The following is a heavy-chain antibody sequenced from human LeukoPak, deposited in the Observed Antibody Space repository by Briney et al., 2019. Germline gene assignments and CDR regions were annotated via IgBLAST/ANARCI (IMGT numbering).Heavy chain of an antibody. Sequence: GGSLRLSCAASGFTFSSYAMSWVRQAPGKGLEWVSAISGSGGSTYYADSVKGRFTISRDNSKNTLYLQMNSLRAEDTAVYYCAKDPPSPSLGELKYYFDYWGQGTLVTVSS. CDR2: ISGSGGST. V-gene: IGHV3-23*01. J-gene: IGHJ4*02. CDR1: GFTFSSYA. CDR3: AKDPPSPSLGELKYYFDY. D-gene: IGHD3-16*01.